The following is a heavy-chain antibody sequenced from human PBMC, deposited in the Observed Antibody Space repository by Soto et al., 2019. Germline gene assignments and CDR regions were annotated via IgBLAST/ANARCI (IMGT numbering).Heavy chain of an antibody. CDR2: VSYGGSTK. J-gene: IGHJ4*02. V-gene: IGHV3-30*18. CDR1: GFSFSSYG. CDR3: AKEGTHKVSNYLDY. Sequence: QVQLVESGGGVVQPGRSLRLSCAASGFSFSSYGMHWVRQAPGKGLEWVAVVSYGGSTKFYADSVKGRFTISRDNSKNTLYLQMNSLRPEDTAVYYCAKEGTHKVSNYLDYWGQGTLVTVSS. D-gene: IGHD1-1*01.